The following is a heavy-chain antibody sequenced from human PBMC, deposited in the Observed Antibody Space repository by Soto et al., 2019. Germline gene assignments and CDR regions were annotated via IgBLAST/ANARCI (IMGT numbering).Heavy chain of an antibody. J-gene: IGHJ6*03. CDR3: ARGGGYDFYYYHYYYMDV. CDR2: IYYSGST. V-gene: IGHV4-59*01. D-gene: IGHD5-12*01. CDR1: GGSISSYY. Sequence: SETLSLTCTVSGGSISSYYWSWIRQPPGKGLEWIGYIYYSGSTNYNPSLKSRVTISVDTSKNQFSLKLSSVTAADTAVYYCARGGGYDFYYYHYYYMDVWGKGTTVTVSS.